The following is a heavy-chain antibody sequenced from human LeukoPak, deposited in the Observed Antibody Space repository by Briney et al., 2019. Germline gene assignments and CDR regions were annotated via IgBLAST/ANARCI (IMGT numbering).Heavy chain of an antibody. V-gene: IGHV4-34*01. CDR3: ARVVRAVADY. D-gene: IGHD6-19*01. Sequence: SETLSLTCAVYGGSFSGYYWNWIRQPPGKGLEWIGEINHSGSTNYNPSLKSRVTISVDTSKNQFSLKLSSVTAADTAVYYCARVVRAVADYWGQGTLVTVSS. CDR2: INHSGST. J-gene: IGHJ4*02. CDR1: GGSFSGYY.